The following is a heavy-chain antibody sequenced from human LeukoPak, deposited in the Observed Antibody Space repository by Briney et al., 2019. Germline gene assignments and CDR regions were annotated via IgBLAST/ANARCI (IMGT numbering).Heavy chain of an antibody. D-gene: IGHD2-2*01. CDR1: GFTFSSYS. CDR2: ISSSSSTI. V-gene: IGHV3-48*01. J-gene: IGHJ5*02. Sequence: GGSLRLSCAASGFTFSSYSMNWVRQALGKGLEWVSYISSSSSTIYYADSVKGRFTISRDNAKNSLYLQMNSLRAEDTAVYYCAREDIVVVPAATDWFDPWGQGTLVTVSP. CDR3: AREDIVVVPAATDWFDP.